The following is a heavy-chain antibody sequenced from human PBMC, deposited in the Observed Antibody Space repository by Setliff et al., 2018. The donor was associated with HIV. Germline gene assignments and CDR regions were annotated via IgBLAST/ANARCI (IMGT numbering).Heavy chain of an antibody. Sequence: SETLSLTCAVYGGSVSGHYWGWFRQPPGKGLEWIGEITPTGDTNYIPSLKSRVAMSLDTSKNQFSLKLSSVTAADTAVYYCASRVYYYDSNNFLREEGFDPWGQGTLVTVSS. CDR2: ITPTGDT. V-gene: IGHV4-34*01. D-gene: IGHD3-22*01. J-gene: IGHJ5*02. CDR1: GGSVSGHY. CDR3: ASRVYYYDSNNFLREEGFDP.